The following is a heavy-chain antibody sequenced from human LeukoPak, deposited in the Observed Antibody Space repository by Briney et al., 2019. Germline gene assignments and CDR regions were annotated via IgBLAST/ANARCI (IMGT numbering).Heavy chain of an antibody. CDR1: GFTFSSYA. Sequence: PGGSLRLSCAASGFTFSSYAMSWVRQAPGKGLEWVSSISSSSYIYYADSVKGRFTISRDNAKNSLYLQMNSLRAEDTAVYYCARDSQWLSTPIDYWGQGTLVTVSS. V-gene: IGHV3-21*01. J-gene: IGHJ4*02. CDR3: ARDSQWLSTPIDY. CDR2: ISSSSYI. D-gene: IGHD3-22*01.